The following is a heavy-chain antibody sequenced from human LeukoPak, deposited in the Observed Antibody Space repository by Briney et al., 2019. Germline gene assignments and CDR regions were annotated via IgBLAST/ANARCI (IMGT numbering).Heavy chain of an antibody. CDR1: GFTFSDYN. Sequence: PGGSLRLSCAASGFTFSDYNMRWIRQAPGKGLEWVSSISRSGSTKYYADSVKGRFTISRDNAKKSLYLQMDSLRAEDTAIYYCTTDHVGATVEFDSWGQGTLVTVSS. J-gene: IGHJ4*02. V-gene: IGHV3-11*04. CDR3: TTDHVGATVEFDS. D-gene: IGHD1-26*01. CDR2: ISRSGSTK.